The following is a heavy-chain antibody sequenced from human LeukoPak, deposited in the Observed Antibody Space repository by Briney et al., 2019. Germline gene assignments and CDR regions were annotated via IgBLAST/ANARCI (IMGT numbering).Heavy chain of an antibody. D-gene: IGHD3-3*01. CDR2: IYTSGGT. J-gene: IGHJ4*01. CDR3: ARDGPSDFFGS. V-gene: IGHV4-4*07. CDR1: GGSIRSYY. Sequence: PSETLSLTCTVSGGSIRSYYRSWVRQPAGKGLEWIGRIYTSGGTNYNPSLKSRVTISLDESKNQFSLTLRSVTAADTAVYSCARDGPSDFFGSWGHGTLVTVSS.